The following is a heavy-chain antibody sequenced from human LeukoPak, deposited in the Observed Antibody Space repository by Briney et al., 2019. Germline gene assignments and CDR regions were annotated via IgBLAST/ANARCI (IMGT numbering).Heavy chain of an antibody. CDR1: GFSFNTYA. CDR3: VRGRIPMVVMGEFDY. D-gene: IGHD3-10*01. J-gene: IGHJ4*02. CDR2: ISPTSTYI. V-gene: IGHV3-21*01. Sequence: GGSLRLSCAASGFSFNTYAMNWVRQAPGKGLEWVSSISPTSTYIYYADSWKGRFTISRDNAKSSLYLQMNSLRAEDTAVYYCVRGRIPMVVMGEFDYWGQGTLVTVSS.